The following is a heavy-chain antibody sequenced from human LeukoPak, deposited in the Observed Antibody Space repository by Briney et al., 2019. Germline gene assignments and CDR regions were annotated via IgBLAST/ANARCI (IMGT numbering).Heavy chain of an antibody. CDR1: GGSISSYY. D-gene: IGHD1-20*01. CDR3: ARVNWNPDY. J-gene: IGHJ4*02. V-gene: IGHV4-59*08. CDR2: IYHTGST. Sequence: SETLSLTCTVSGGSISSYYWSWIRQPPGKGLEWIGTIYHTGSTYSNPSLKSRVTISVDTSKNLFSLKLSSVTAADTAVYYCARVNWNPDYWGQGTLVTVSS.